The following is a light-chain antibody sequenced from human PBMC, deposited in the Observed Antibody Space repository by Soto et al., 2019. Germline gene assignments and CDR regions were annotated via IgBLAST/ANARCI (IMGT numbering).Light chain of an antibody. CDR3: QVRTDWPPFKYT. J-gene: IGKJ2*01. CDR2: ETS. V-gene: IGKV3-11*01. CDR1: QSVDTM. Sequence: EIVLTQSPASLSLSAGERVTLSCRASQSVDTMVAWYQQQVGRTPRLLIYETSNRATGVPGRFSGSGSGTDITLTISRLEPEDFAVYFCQVRTDWPPFKYTFGQGNKLEV.